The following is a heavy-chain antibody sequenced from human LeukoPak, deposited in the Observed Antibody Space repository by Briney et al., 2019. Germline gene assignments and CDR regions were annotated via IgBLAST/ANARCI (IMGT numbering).Heavy chain of an antibody. J-gene: IGHJ4*02. D-gene: IGHD3-3*01. V-gene: IGHV1-69*13. Sequence: SVKVSCKASGGTFSSYAISWVRQASGQGLEWMGGVIPLFGTANYAQRFQGRVTITADESTSTVYMELSSLRSEDTAVYYCARASGDSSNYDFPKPYSYWGQGTLVTVSS. CDR3: ARASGDSSNYDFPKPYSY. CDR1: GGTFSSYA. CDR2: VIPLFGTA.